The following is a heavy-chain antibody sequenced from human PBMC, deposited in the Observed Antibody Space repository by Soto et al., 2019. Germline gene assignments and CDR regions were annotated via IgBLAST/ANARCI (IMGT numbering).Heavy chain of an antibody. CDR2: IYYSGST. J-gene: IGHJ6*02. D-gene: IGHD2-2*01. V-gene: IGHV4-31*03. CDR1: GGSISSGGYY. Sequence: QVQLQESGPGLVKPSQTLSLTCTVSGGSISSGGYYWSWIRQHPGKGLEWIGYIYYSGSTYYNPSLKSRVTISVDASKNQFSLKLSSVTAADTAVYYCARDRYQLLLADYYGMDVWGQGTTVTVSS. CDR3: ARDRYQLLLADYYGMDV.